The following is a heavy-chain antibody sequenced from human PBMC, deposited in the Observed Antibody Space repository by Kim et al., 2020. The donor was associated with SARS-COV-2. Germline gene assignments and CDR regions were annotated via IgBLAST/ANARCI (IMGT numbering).Heavy chain of an antibody. CDR1: GFTFSSYS. CDR2: ISSSSSYI. J-gene: IGHJ3*01. D-gene: IGHD6-13*01. Sequence: GGSLRLSCAASGFTFSSYSMNWVRQAPGKGLEWVSSISSSSSYIYYADSVKGRLTISRDNAKNSLYLQMNRLRAEDTDEYYCARSLEAADHNPWGQGTM. CDR3: ARSLEAADHNP. V-gene: IGHV3-21*01.